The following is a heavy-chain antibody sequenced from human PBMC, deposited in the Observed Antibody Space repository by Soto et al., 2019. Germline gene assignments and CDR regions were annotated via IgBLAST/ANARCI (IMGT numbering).Heavy chain of an antibody. CDR3: ASPLLSYGVSQHSSPRREAPDFDY. V-gene: IGHV3-30-3*01. CDR1: GFTFSSYA. J-gene: IGHJ4*02. CDR2: ISYDGSNK. Sequence: PGGSLRLSCAASGFTFSSYAMHWVRQAPGKGLEWVAVISYDGSNKYYADSVKGRFTISRDNSKNTLYLQMNSLRAEDTAVYYCASPLLSYGVSQHSSPRREAPDFDYWGQGTLVTVSS. D-gene: IGHD3-10*01.